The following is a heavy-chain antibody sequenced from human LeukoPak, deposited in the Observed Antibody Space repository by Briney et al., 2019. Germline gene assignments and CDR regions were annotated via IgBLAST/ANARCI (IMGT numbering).Heavy chain of an antibody. J-gene: IGHJ4*02. D-gene: IGHD2-15*01. CDR1: VYTFTGYY. Sequence: ASVKISCKASVYTFTGYYIHWVRQAPGRGLEWMGWINPNTSGTNYAQKFQGRVTMTRDTSINTAYMELNRLRSDDTAVFYCARRYCSDTLCYFFDYWGQGTLVTVSS. CDR3: ARRYCSDTLCYFFDY. CDR2: INPNTSGT. V-gene: IGHV1-2*02.